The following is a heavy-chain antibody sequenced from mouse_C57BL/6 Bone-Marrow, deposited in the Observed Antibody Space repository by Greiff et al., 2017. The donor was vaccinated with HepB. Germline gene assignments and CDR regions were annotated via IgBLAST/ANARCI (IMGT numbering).Heavy chain of an antibody. CDR1: GFTFSSYG. Sequence: EVMLVESGGDLVKPGGSLKLSCAASGFTFSSYGMSWVRQTPDKRLEWVATISSGGSYTYYPDSVKGRFTISRDNAKNTLYLQMSSLKSEDTAMDYCARQRGYYGNYDWFAYWGQGTLVTVSA. D-gene: IGHD2-1*01. CDR2: ISSGGSYT. J-gene: IGHJ3*01. CDR3: ARQRGYYGNYDWFAY. V-gene: IGHV5-6*02.